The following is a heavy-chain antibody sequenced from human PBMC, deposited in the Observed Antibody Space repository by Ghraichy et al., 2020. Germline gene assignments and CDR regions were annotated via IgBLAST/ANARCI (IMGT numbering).Heavy chain of an antibody. J-gene: IGHJ4*02. CDR2: IKEDGSET. CDR1: GFTFNSFW. Sequence: ESLNISCAASGFTFNSFWMNWVRQSPGKGLQWVANIKEDGSETRYVDSVKGRFTISRDNAKNSLYLQMNSLRVEDTAVYYCARGGYSAYRHFDYWGQGALVTVSS. V-gene: IGHV3-7*03. CDR3: ARGGYSAYRHFDY. D-gene: IGHD2-21*01.